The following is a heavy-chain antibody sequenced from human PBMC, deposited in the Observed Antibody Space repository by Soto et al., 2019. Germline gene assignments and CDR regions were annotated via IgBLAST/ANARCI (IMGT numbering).Heavy chain of an antibody. CDR1: GFTFTGYG. V-gene: IGHV3-48*01. CDR3: VRDLDYAFDY. Sequence: GGSLRLSCAASGFTFTGYGLNWVRQAPGKGLEWISHIRISTTIYYADSVKGRFIISGDNAKNSLYLQMNSLSAEDTAVYYCVRDLDYAFDYWGQGTLVTVSS. D-gene: IGHD4-17*01. J-gene: IGHJ4*02. CDR2: IRISTTI.